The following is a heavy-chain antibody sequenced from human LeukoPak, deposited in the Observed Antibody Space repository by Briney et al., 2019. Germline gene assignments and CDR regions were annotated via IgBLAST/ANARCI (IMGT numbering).Heavy chain of an antibody. V-gene: IGHV3-74*01. Sequence: PGGSLRLSCAASGWMHWVRQAPGKGLVWVSGINHDGTGTYYADSVKGRLNNAKNTVYLQMNSLSAEDTAVYYCASVFDSWGQGFLVTVSS. CDR2: INHDGTGT. CDR1: GW. CDR3: ASVFDS. J-gene: IGHJ4*02.